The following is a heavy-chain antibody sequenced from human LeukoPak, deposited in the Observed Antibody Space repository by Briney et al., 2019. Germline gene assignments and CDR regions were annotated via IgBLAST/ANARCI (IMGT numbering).Heavy chain of an antibody. CDR2: IYYSGST. CDR1: GGSISSGGYY. Sequence: SETLSLTCTVSGGSISSGGYYWSWIRQHPGKGLEWIGYIYYSGSTYYNPSLKSRVTISVDTSKNQFSLKLSSVTAADTAVYYCARARTTMVRGVRNPYFDYWGQGTLVTVSS. CDR3: ARARTTMVRGVRNPYFDY. J-gene: IGHJ4*02. V-gene: IGHV4-31*03. D-gene: IGHD3-10*01.